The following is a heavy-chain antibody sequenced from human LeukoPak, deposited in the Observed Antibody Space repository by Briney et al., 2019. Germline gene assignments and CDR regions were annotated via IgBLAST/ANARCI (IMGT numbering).Heavy chain of an antibody. CDR3: ARGSTLPQLVGYNWFDP. CDR2: ISAYNGNT. CDR1: GYTFTSYG. Sequence: ASVKVSCTASGYTFTSYGISWVRQAPGQGLEWMGWISAYNGNTNYAQKLQGRVTMTTDTSTSTACMELRSLRSDDTAVYYCARGSTLPQLVGYNWFDPWGQGTLVTVSS. D-gene: IGHD6-13*01. V-gene: IGHV1-18*01. J-gene: IGHJ5*02.